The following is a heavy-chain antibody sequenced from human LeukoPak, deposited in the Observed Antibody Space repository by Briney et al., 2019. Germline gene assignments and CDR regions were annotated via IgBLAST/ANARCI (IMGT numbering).Heavy chain of an antibody. CDR3: ARNYYDSSVASDY. J-gene: IGHJ4*02. D-gene: IGHD3-22*01. V-gene: IGHV3-20*01. CDR2: INWNGGYT. CDR1: GFTFNDYG. Sequence: RTGGSLRLSCAASGFTFNDYGMSWVRQGPGKGLEWVSGINWNGGYTAYADSVKGRFTISRDNAKNSLYLQMNSLTAGDTALYHCARNYYDSSVASDYWGQGTLVTVSS.